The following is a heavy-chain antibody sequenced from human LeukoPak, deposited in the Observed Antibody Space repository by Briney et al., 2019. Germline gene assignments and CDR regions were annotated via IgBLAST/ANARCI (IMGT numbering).Heavy chain of an antibody. V-gene: IGHV3-74*01. Sequence: GGSLRLSCAASTFTFSSYWMHWVRQAPGKGLVWVSRINSDGWSTSYADSVKGRFTVSRDNAKNTLYLLMNSLRVEDTAVYYCARGPSYTSSWYGLDSWGQGTLVTVSS. CDR3: ARGPSYTSSWYGLDS. D-gene: IGHD6-13*01. J-gene: IGHJ4*02. CDR2: INSDGWST. CDR1: TFTFSSYW.